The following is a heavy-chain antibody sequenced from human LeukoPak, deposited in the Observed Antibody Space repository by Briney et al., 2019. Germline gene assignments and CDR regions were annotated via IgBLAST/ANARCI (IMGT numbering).Heavy chain of an antibody. CDR3: TRLRDGYDSDY. CDR1: GFTFSSYS. D-gene: IGHD5-24*01. Sequence: GGSLRLSCVASGFTFSSYSLNWVRQAPGKGLEWVSYIGVSSSLVRYADSVKGRFTISRDNSKNTLYLQMNTLRAEDTAMYYCTRLRDGYDSDYWGQGTLVTVAS. V-gene: IGHV3-48*01. CDR2: IGVSSSLV. J-gene: IGHJ4*02.